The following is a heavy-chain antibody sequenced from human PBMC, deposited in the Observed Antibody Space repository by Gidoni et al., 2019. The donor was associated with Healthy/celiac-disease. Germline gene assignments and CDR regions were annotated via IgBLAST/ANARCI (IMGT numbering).Heavy chain of an antibody. J-gene: IGHJ4*02. CDR2: ISSSSSTI. CDR1: GFTFSSYS. D-gene: IGHD3-16*02. CDR3: ARDGGGPTPDYIWGSYRQGAADY. V-gene: IGHV3-48*01. Sequence: EVQLVESGGGLVQPGGSLRLSCAASGFTFSSYSMNWVRQAPGTGLEWASYISSSSSTIYYADSVKGRFTISRDNAKNSLYLQMNSLRAEDTAVYYCARDGGGPTPDYIWGSYRQGAADYWGQGTLVTVSS.